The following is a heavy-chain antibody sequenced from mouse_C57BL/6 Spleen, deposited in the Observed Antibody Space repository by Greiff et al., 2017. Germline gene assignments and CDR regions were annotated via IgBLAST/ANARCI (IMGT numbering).Heavy chain of an antibody. V-gene: IGHV14-4*01. J-gene: IGHJ1*03. CDR1: GFNIKDDY. Sequence: VKLQQSGAELVRPGASVKLSCTASGFNIKDDYMHWVKQRPEQGLEWIGWIDPENGDTEYASKFQGKATIPADTSSNTAYLQLSSLTSEYTAVYYCTIIYYGSSYDDWYVDVWGTGTTVTVSS. D-gene: IGHD1-1*01. CDR3: TIIYYGSSYDDWYVDV. CDR2: IDPENGDT.